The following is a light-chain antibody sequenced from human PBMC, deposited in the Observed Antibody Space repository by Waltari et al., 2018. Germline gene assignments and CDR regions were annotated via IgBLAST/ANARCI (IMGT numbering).Light chain of an antibody. CDR2: NTD. J-gene: IGLJ3*02. CDR3: AAWDDGLNAWV. V-gene: IGLV1-44*01. Sequence: QSVLTQTPSASGTPGQRVTISCSGRLSNLRVNPLNWYHQPAGAAPKLLISNTDQWPSGVPDRFYASKSGASASLAISGLQSEDEGDYHCAAWDDGLNAWVFGGGTKVTVL. CDR1: LSNLRVNP.